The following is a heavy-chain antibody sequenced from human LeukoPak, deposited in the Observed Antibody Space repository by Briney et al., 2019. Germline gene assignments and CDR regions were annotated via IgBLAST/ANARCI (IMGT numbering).Heavy chain of an antibody. CDR1: GYTFTSYG. CDR2: ISAYNGNT. Sequence: ASVKVSCKASGYTFTSYGISWVRQAPGQGLEWMGWISAYNGNTNYAQKLQGRVTMTTDTSTSTAYMELRSLRSDDTAVYYCATTARCSSTSCYPDLAAFDIWGQGTMVTVSS. J-gene: IGHJ3*02. V-gene: IGHV1-18*01. CDR3: ATTARCSSTSCYPDLAAFDI. D-gene: IGHD2-2*01.